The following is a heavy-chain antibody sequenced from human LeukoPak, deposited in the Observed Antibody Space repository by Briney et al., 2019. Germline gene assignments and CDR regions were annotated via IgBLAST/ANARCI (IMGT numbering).Heavy chain of an antibody. V-gene: IGHV5-51*01. Sequence: GESLKISCKGSGYSFTSYWIGWVRQMPGKGLEWMGIIYPGDSDTRYSPSFQGQVTISADKSISTAYLQWSSLKASDTAMYYCARANVLLWFGDYSSFDYWGQGTLVTVSS. CDR2: IYPGDSDT. CDR1: GYSFTSYW. J-gene: IGHJ4*02. CDR3: ARANVLLWFGDYSSFDY. D-gene: IGHD3-10*01.